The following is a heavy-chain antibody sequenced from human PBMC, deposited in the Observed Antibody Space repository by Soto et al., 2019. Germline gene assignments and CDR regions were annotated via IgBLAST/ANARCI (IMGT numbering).Heavy chain of an antibody. CDR2: IYYRGGT. CDR1: GGSTSGDYY. V-gene: IGHV4-31*03. Sequence: SETLSLTCTVSGGSTSGDYYWSWIRQHPGKGLEWIAYIYYRGGTFYNPSLADRLSISIDTSKNQFSLKLTSVTAADTAVYCCARVSREKGSYPFHFWGHGTLVTVSS. D-gene: IGHD3-10*01. J-gene: IGHJ4*01. CDR3: ARVSREKGSYPFHF.